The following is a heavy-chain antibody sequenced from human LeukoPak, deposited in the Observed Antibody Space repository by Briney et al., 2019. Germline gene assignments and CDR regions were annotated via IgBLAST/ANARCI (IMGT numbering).Heavy chain of an antibody. J-gene: IGHJ4*02. Sequence: GGSLTLSCAASGFTFSSYSMNWVRQAPGKGLEWVSSISSSSSYIYYADSVKGRFTITSDNAKNSLYLQMNSLRAEDTAVYYWARGEAYSGHADWGQGTLVTVSS. CDR1: GFTFSSYS. CDR2: ISSSSSYI. CDR3: ARGEAYSGHAD. V-gene: IGHV3-21*01. D-gene: IGHD5-12*01.